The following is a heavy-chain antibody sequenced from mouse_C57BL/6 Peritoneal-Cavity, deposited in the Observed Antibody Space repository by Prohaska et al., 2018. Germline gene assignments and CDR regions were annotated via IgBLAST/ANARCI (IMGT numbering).Heavy chain of an antibody. J-gene: IGHJ3*01. CDR2: IRLKADNYAT. D-gene: IGHD4-1*01. V-gene: IGHV6-3*01. CDR3: TGGGTGFAY. Sequence: EVKLEESGGGLVQPGGSMKLSCVASGFTFSNYWMTWVSQSPEKGLEWVAQIRLKADNYATHDAESVKGRFTISRDDSKSSVYLQMNNLRAEDTGMYYCTGGGTGFAYWGQGTLVTVSA. CDR1: GFTFSNYW.